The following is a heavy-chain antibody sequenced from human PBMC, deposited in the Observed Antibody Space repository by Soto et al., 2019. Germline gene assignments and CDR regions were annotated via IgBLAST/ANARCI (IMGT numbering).Heavy chain of an antibody. CDR2: INPSGGST. J-gene: IGHJ6*02. CDR1: GYTFTSYY. D-gene: IGHD5-12*01. Sequence: QVQLVQSGAEVKKPGASVKVSCKASGYTFTSYYMHWVRQAPGQGLEWMGIINPSGGSTSYAQKFQGRVTMTRDTSTSTVYMERSSLRSEDTAVYYCARDQADIVSTIDSYYGMDVWGQGTTVTVSS. V-gene: IGHV1-46*01. CDR3: ARDQADIVSTIDSYYGMDV.